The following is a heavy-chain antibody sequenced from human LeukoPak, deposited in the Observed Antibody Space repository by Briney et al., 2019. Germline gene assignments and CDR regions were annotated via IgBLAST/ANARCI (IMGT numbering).Heavy chain of an antibody. D-gene: IGHD4-17*01. Sequence: PSETLSLTCTVSGGSISSYYRSWIRQPPGKGLEWIGYIYYSGSTNYNPSLKSRVTISVDTSKNQFSLKLSSVTAADTAVYYCARAAAVTTYLGYYYYMDVWGKGTTVTVSS. CDR2: IYYSGST. J-gene: IGHJ6*03. V-gene: IGHV4-59*01. CDR3: ARAAAVTTYLGYYYYMDV. CDR1: GGSISSYY.